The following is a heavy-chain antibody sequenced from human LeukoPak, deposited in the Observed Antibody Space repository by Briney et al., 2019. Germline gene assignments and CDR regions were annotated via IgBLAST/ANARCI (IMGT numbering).Heavy chain of an antibody. D-gene: IGHD3-3*01. Sequence: SQTLSLTCAVSGVSITSDTYYWSWIRQPPGKGLEWIGYILHSGSTYQNPSLKSRFTISVDTSKNQFSLKLSSVTAADTAVYFCARTRDFWSAYFDYWGQGVLVTVSS. CDR2: ILHSGST. CDR3: ARTRDFWSAYFDY. CDR1: GVSITSDTYY. J-gene: IGHJ4*02. V-gene: IGHV4-30-2*01.